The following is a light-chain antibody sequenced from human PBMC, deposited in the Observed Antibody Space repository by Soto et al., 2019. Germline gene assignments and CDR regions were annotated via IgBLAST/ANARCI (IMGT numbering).Light chain of an antibody. J-gene: IGKJ5*01. CDR1: QSVSSY. CDR3: QQRSNWPPKIT. V-gene: IGKV3-11*01. CDR2: DAS. Sequence: PGERATLSCRASQSVSSYLAWYQQKPGQAPRLLIYDASNRATGIPARFSGSGSGTDFTLTISSLEPEDFAVYYCQQRSNWPPKITFGQGTRLEIK.